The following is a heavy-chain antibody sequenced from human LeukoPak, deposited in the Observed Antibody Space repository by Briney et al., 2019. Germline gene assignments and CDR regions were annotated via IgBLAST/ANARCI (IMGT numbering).Heavy chain of an antibody. CDR2: TSSSSTI. Sequence: GGSLRLSCAASGFTFSSYSMNWVRQAPGKGLEWVSYTSSSSTIYYADSVKGRFTISRDNSKNTLYLQMSSLRADDTAIYYCARNLDYWGQGTLVTVSS. J-gene: IGHJ4*02. CDR3: ARNLDY. V-gene: IGHV3-48*01. CDR1: GFTFSSYS.